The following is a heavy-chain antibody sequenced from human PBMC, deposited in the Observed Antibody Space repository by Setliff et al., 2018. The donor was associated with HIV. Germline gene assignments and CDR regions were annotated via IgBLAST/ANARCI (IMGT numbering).Heavy chain of an antibody. V-gene: IGHV1-69*06. CDR2: SIPIFGTT. J-gene: IGHJ5*02. CDR1: GDTFSSYA. CDR3: ARLIGGDFWSGYNNWFDP. D-gene: IGHD3-3*01. Sequence: GASVKVSCKASGDTFSSYAISWVRQAPGQGLEWMGRSIPIFGTTNYAQKFQGRVTFTADKSTSTAYMEMSSLRSEDTAVYYCARLIGGDFWSGYNNWFDPWGQGTLVTVSS.